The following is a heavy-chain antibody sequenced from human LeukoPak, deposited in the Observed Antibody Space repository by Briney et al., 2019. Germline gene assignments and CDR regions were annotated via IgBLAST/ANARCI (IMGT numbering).Heavy chain of an antibody. CDR1: GGSISSGSYY. Sequence: SETLSLTCTVSGGSISSGSYYWSWIRQPPGKGLEWIGEINHSGSTNYNPSLKSRVTISVDTSKNQFSLKLSSVTAADTAVYYCAREGIVGATKSAFDIWGQGTMVTVSS. CDR3: AREGIVGATKSAFDI. CDR2: INHSGST. V-gene: IGHV4-39*07. D-gene: IGHD1-26*01. J-gene: IGHJ3*02.